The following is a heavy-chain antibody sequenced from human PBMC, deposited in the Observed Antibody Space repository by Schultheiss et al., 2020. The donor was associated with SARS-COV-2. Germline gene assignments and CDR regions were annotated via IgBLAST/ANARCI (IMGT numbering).Heavy chain of an antibody. CDR2: IKSKTDGGTT. J-gene: IGHJ4*02. V-gene: IGHV3-15*01. Sequence: GESLKISCVASGFSFSSFDMNWVRQAPGKGLEWVGRIKSKTDGGTTDYAAPVKGRFTISRDDSKNTLYLQMNSLRAEDTAVYYCARDVRTLRFDYWGQGTLVTVSS. CDR3: ARDVRTLRFDY. CDR1: GFSFSSFD. D-gene: IGHD5-12*01.